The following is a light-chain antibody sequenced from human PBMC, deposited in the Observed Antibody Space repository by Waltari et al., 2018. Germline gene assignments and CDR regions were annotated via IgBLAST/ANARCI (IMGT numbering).Light chain of an antibody. CDR3: QQYNNWPPWT. J-gene: IGKJ1*01. Sequence: EIVMTQSPASLSVSTGERATLACRASQCVRNNLVWYQQKPGQAPRLLIYGASTRVTGIPARFSGSGSGTEFTLTISSLQSEDFAVYYCQQYNNWPPWTFGQGTKVEIK. CDR1: QCVRNN. V-gene: IGKV3-15*01. CDR2: GAS.